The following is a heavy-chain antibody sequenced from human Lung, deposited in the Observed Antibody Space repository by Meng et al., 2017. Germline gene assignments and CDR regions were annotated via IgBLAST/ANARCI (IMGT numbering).Heavy chain of an antibody. J-gene: IGHJ4*02. CDR3: ARGTPGRSYSDY. Sequence: QGQLVQSGGEVKQPGAAVQVSCTASGYTFTGYYMHWVRQAPGQGLEWMGWFVNNVDTYSAQKFQGRVTMTTDTHTSTDFMELRGLRSDDTAVYYCARGTPGRSYSDYWGQGTLVTVSS. D-gene: IGHD3-10*01. CDR1: GYTFTGYY. V-gene: IGHV1-2*02. CDR2: FVNNVDT.